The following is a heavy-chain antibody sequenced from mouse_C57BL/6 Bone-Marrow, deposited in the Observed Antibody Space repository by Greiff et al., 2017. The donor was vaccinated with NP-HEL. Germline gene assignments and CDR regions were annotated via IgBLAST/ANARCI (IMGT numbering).Heavy chain of an antibody. CDR2: IDPSDSYT. J-gene: IGHJ4*01. Sequence: QVQLQQPGAELVKPGASVKLSCKASGYTFTSYWMQWVKQRPGQGLEWIGEIDPSDSYTNYNQKFKGKATLTVDTSSSTAYMQLSSLKSEDSAVYYCARNPYYAMDYWGQGTSVTVSS. V-gene: IGHV1-50*01. CDR1: GYTFTSYW. CDR3: ARNPYYAMDY.